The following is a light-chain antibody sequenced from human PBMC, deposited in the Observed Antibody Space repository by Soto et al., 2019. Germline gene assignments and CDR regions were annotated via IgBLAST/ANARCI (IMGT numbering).Light chain of an antibody. CDR3: QQHDSSPKT. CDR1: RRVSSTY. J-gene: IGKJ1*01. CDR2: RTS. Sequence: EIVLTQAPGALCLPPGERATLSCTATRRVSSTYLAWYQQKPGQAPRLLIYRTSSRATGIPDRFSGSGSGTDFTLTISRLEPEDFAVYWCQQHDSSPKTFGQGTKVDIK. V-gene: IGKV3-20*01.